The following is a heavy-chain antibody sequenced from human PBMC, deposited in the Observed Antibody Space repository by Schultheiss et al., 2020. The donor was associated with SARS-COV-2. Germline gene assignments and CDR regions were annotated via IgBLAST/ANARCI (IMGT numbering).Heavy chain of an antibody. J-gene: IGHJ5*02. CDR2: IWYDGSNK. Sequence: GGSLRLSCAASGFTFSSYGMHWVRQAPGKGLEWVAVIWYDGSNKYYADSVKGRFTISRDNSKNSLYLQMNSLRAEDTAVYYCARVGGQNADWFDPWGQGTLVTVSS. CDR3: ARVGGQNADWFDP. CDR1: GFTFSSYG. D-gene: IGHD2-15*01. V-gene: IGHV3-33*01.